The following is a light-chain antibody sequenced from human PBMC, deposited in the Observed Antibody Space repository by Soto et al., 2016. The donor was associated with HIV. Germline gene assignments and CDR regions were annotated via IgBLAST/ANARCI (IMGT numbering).Light chain of an antibody. CDR1: NIGNKI. V-gene: IGLV3-21*03. CDR2: DDS. CDR3: QVWDSSDDHVV. J-gene: IGLJ2*01. Sequence: SYVLTQPPSVSVAPGKTARIACGGNNIGNKIVHWYQQKPGQAPVLVVYDDSDRPSGIPERFSGSNSGNTATLTISRVEAGDEADYYCQVWDSSDDHVVFGGGTKLTVL.